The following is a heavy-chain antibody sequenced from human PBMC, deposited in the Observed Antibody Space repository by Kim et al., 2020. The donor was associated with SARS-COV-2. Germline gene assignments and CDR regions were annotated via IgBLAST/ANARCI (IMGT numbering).Heavy chain of an antibody. CDR2: IYYSGST. D-gene: IGHD5-18*01. V-gene: IGHV4-39*01. CDR1: GGSISSSSYY. Sequence: SETLSLTCTVSGGSISSSSYYWGWIRQPPGKGLEWIGSIYYSGSTYYNPSLKSRVTISVDTSKNQFSLKLSSVTAADTAVYYCARHTGLGDTAMVGYYFDYWGQGTLVTVSS. CDR3: ARHTGLGDTAMVGYYFDY. J-gene: IGHJ4*02.